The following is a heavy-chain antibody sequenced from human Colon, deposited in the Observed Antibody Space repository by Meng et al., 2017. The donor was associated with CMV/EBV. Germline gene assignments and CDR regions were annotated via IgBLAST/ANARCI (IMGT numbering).Heavy chain of an antibody. V-gene: IGHV4-39*01. CDR2: IYYSGST. CDR3: ASHPHKKVDFWSGYYTFDY. J-gene: IGHJ4*02. Sequence: SETLSLTCTVSGGSISSSSYYWGWIRQPPGKGLEWIGSIYYSGSTYYNPSLKSRVTISVDTSKNQFSLKLSSVTAADTAVYYCASHPHKKVDFWSGYYTFDYWGQGTLVTVSS. CDR1: GGSISSSSYY. D-gene: IGHD3-3*01.